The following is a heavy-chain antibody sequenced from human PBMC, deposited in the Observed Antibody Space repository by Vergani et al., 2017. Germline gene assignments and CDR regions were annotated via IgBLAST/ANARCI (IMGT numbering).Heavy chain of an antibody. V-gene: IGHV3-11*01. J-gene: IGHJ5*02. Sequence: QERLVQSGGGLVKPGGSLRLSCVASGFTFSDYDMNWLRQAPGKGLEWISSISSTAFTIHYADFAKGRFTISRDNAGNSLYLQMNTLTVDETATYFCATQRERVGDLRGRWFDPWGQGTLVTVSS. CDR2: ISSTAFTI. D-gene: IGHD1-1*01. CDR1: GFTFSDYD. CDR3: ATQRERVGDLRGRWFDP.